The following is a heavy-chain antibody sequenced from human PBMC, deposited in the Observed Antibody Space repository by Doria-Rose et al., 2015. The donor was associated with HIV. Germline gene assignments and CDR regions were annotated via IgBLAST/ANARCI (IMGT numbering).Heavy chain of an antibody. CDR1: GFTYRNFW. Sequence: VQLVQSGGGLVQPGRSLRLSCAASGFTYRNFWMHWVRRAPGKWLVWVSRSSEDGTNTQYVDSVKGRFTISRDNAKNTLYLHMNSLRAEDTAVYYCGNFEYWGQGALVTVSS. V-gene: IGHV3-74*02. J-gene: IGHJ4*02. CDR2: SSEDGTNT. CDR3: GNFEY.